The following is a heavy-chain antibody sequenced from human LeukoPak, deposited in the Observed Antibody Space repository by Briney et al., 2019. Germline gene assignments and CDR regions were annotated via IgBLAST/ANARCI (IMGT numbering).Heavy chain of an antibody. CDR3: AKDGGGWLTSGWYYFDY. D-gene: IGHD6-19*01. CDR1: GFTFSNHG. Sequence: GGSLRLSCAASGFTFSNHGMHWVRQAPGKGPEWVALIGYDGSNKYYGDSVKGRFTISRDNSKNTLYLQMNSLRVEDTAVYYCAKDGGGWLTSGWYYFDYWGQGTPVTVSS. J-gene: IGHJ4*02. CDR2: IGYDGSNK. V-gene: IGHV3-30*02.